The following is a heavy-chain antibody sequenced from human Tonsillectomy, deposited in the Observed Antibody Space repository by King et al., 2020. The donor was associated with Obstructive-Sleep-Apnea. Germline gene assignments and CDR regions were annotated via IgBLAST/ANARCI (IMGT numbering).Heavy chain of an antibody. CDR2: ISSSSSYI. V-gene: IGHV3-21*01. J-gene: IGHJ6*02. D-gene: IGHD3-9*01. CDR3: AGGQKYYDILTGYYSEDYYYYGMDV. CDR1: GFTFSSYS. Sequence: VQLVESGGGLVKPGGSLRLSCAASGFTFSSYSMNWVRQAPGKGLEWVSSISSSSSYIYYADSVKGRFTISRDNAKNSLYLQMNSLRAEDTAVYYCAGGQKYYDILTGYYSEDYYYYGMDVWGQGTTVTVSS.